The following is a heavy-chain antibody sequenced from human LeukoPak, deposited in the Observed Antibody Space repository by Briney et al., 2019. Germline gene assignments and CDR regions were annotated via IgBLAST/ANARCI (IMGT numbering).Heavy chain of an antibody. CDR3: ARHDAQLVADY. J-gene: IGHJ4*02. CDR1: GGSFSGYY. V-gene: IGHV4-34*01. CDR2: INHSGST. Sequence: SETLSLTCAVYGGSFSGYYGSWVRQPPGKGLEWVGEINHSGSTNYNTSLKRRVTISVDKSKNKFSLKLSSVPAADTAVYYCARHDAQLVADYWGQGTLVTVSS. D-gene: IGHD6-13*01.